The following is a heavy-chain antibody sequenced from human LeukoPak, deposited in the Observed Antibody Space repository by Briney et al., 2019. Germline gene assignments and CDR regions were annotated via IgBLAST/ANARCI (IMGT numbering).Heavy chain of an antibody. CDR2: IIPIFGTA. Sequence: ASVKVSYKASGGTFSSYAISWVRQAPGQGLEWMGGIIPIFGTANYAQKFQGRVTITTDESTSTAYMELSSLRSEDTAVYYCARDGTPGVKYFQHWGQGTLVTVSS. CDR3: ARDGTPGVKYFQH. D-gene: IGHD1-14*01. CDR1: GGTFSSYA. V-gene: IGHV1-69*05. J-gene: IGHJ1*01.